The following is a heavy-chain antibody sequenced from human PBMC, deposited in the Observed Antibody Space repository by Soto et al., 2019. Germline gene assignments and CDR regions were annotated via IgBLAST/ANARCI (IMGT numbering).Heavy chain of an antibody. CDR1: GGAISSYY. V-gene: IGHV4-59*01. Sequence: PSETLSLTCTVSGGAISSYYWSWIRHPPGKGLEWIGYIYYSGSTNYNPSLKSRVTISVDTSKNQFSLKLSSVTAADTAVYYCARVAYYYDSSGFYFDYWGQGTLVTVAS. J-gene: IGHJ4*02. CDR2: IYYSGST. CDR3: ARVAYYYDSSGFYFDY. D-gene: IGHD3-22*01.